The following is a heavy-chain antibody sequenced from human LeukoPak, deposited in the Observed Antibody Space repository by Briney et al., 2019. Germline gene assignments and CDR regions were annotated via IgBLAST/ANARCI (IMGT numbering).Heavy chain of an antibody. CDR1: GGSISSSSYY. CDR2: IYYSGST. CDR3: AGGYKYAYYNYYMDV. D-gene: IGHD5-24*01. Sequence: PSETLSLTCTVSGGSISSSSYYWGWIRQPPGKGLEWIGSIYYSGSTYYNPSLKSRVTISVDTSKNQFSLKLSSVTAADTAVYYCAGGYKYAYYNYYMDVWGKGTTVTVSS. J-gene: IGHJ6*03. V-gene: IGHV4-39*01.